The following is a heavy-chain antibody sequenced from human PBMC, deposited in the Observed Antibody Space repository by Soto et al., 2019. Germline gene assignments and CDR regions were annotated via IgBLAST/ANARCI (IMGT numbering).Heavy chain of an antibody. CDR2: IYWNDDR. CDR1: GFSLTTTGEG. D-gene: IGHD2-8*01. V-gene: IGHV2-5*01. CDR3: EQRSSLSLFGTDGDIFDH. Sequence: SGPTLVNPTQTLTLTCAVSGFSLTTTGEGVAWIRQSPGKSLEWLALIYWNDDRRYSPSLKSRLTVTRDTSKDQVVLNLTNMYLVDSGTYSCEQRSSLSLFGTDGDIFDHWGQGTPVTVSS. J-gene: IGHJ4*02.